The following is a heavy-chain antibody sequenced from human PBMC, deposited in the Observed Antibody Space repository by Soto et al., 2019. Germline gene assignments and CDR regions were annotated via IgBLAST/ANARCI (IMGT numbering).Heavy chain of an antibody. CDR2: ISAYNGNT. CDR3: ARDIVVVVASPRGYFQH. CDR1: GYTFTSYG. Sequence: QVQLVQSGAEVKKPGASVKVSCKASGYTFTSYGISWVRQAPGQGLERMGWISAYNGNTNYAQKLQGRVTMTTDTSTSTAYMELRSLRSDDTAVYYCARDIVVVVASPRGYFQHWGQGTLVTVSS. D-gene: IGHD2-15*01. J-gene: IGHJ1*01. V-gene: IGHV1-18*01.